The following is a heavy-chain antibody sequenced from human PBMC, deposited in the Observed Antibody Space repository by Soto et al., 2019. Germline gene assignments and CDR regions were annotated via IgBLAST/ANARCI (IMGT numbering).Heavy chain of an antibody. Sequence: QVQLVQSGAEVKKPGASVKVSCKASGYTFTSYYMHWVRQAPGQGLEWLGILNPCGGSTSYAQKFQGRVPMSRETSTSTVFMELSSERSDDTAVYYCARPYCGGHCYSDQFDYWGQGTLVSVSP. CDR1: GYTFTSYY. D-gene: IGHD2-21*02. J-gene: IGHJ4*02. CDR2: LNPCGGST. CDR3: ARPYCGGHCYSDQFDY. V-gene: IGHV1-46*03.